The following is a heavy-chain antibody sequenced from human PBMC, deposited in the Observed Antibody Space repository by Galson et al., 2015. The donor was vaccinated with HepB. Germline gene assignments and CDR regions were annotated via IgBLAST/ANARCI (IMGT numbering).Heavy chain of an antibody. Sequence: SLRLSCAASGFTFSSYSMNWVRQAPGKGLEWVSYISSSSSTIYYADSVKGRFTISRDNAKNSLYLQMNSLRDEDTAVYYCARYLGYCSSTSCFYYFDYWGQGTLVTVSS. J-gene: IGHJ4*02. CDR2: ISSSSSTI. CDR3: ARYLGYCSSTSCFYYFDY. CDR1: GFTFSSYS. D-gene: IGHD2-2*01. V-gene: IGHV3-48*02.